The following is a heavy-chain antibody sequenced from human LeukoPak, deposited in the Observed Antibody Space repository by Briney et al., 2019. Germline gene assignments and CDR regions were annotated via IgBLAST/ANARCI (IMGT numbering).Heavy chain of an antibody. V-gene: IGHV3-23*01. D-gene: IGHD3-22*01. CDR2: ISGSGGST. CDR3: ARDSSGYYQPLYFDY. J-gene: IGHJ4*02. Sequence: GGSLRLSCAASGFTFSSYAMSWVRQAPGKGLEWVSAISGSGGSTYYADSVKGRLTISRDNSKNTLYLQMNSLRAEDTAVYYCARDSSGYYQPLYFDYWGQGTLVTVSS. CDR1: GFTFSSYA.